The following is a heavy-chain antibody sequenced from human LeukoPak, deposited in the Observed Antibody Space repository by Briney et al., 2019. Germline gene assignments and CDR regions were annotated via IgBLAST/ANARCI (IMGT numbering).Heavy chain of an antibody. CDR2: MNPNSGNT. J-gene: IGHJ3*02. Sequence: ASVKVSCKASGYTFTSYDINRVRQATGQGLEWMGWMNPNSGNTGYAQKFQGRVTITRNTSISTAYMELSSLRSEDTAVYYCARQITLRDGYNSHAFDIWGQGTMVTVSS. D-gene: IGHD5-24*01. CDR1: GYTFTSYD. V-gene: IGHV1-8*03. CDR3: ARQITLRDGYNSHAFDI.